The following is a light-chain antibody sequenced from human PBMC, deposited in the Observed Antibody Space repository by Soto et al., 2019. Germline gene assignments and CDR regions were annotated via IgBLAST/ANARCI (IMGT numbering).Light chain of an antibody. CDR3: QTWGTGIAV. V-gene: IGLV4-69*01. J-gene: IGLJ7*01. Sequence: QLVLTQSPSASASLGASVKLTCTVSSGYSSYAIAWHQQQPEKGPRYLMKLNSDGSHSKGDGIPDRFSGSSSGAERHLTISSLQSEDEADYYCQTWGTGIAVFGGGTQLTVL. CDR1: SGYSSYA. CDR2: LNSDGSH.